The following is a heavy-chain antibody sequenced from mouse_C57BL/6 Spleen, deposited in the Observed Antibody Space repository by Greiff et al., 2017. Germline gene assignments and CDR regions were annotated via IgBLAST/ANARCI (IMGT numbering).Heavy chain of an antibody. D-gene: IGHD1-1*01. V-gene: IGHV1-72*01. CDR1: GYTFSSYW. CDR3: AMEDRIYITTVVAPGFAY. CDR2: IDPNSGGT. Sequence: QVQLQQPGAELVKPGASVKLSCKASGYTFSSYWMHWVKQRPGRGLEWIGRIDPNSGGTKYNEKFKSKATLTVDKPSSTAYMQLSSLPSEDSAVYDCAMEDRIYITTVVAPGFAYWGQGTLVTVSA. J-gene: IGHJ3*01.